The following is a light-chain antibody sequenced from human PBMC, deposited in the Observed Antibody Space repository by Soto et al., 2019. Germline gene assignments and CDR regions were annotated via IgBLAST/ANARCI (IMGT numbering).Light chain of an antibody. CDR3: HQYNSYPGT. CDR1: QSVGSW. V-gene: IGKV1-5*03. Sequence: DIQMTQSPSTLSASVGDRVTITCQASQSVGSWLAWYQQKPGRAPKLLIYEASSLESGVPSRFSGSGSGTEFTLTIGSLQPDDFATYYCHQYNSYPGTFGPGTRVDVK. CDR2: EAS. J-gene: IGKJ3*01.